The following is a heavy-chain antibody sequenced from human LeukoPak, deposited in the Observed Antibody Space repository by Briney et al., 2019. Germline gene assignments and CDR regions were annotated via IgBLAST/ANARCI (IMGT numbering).Heavy chain of an antibody. CDR1: GDSISSNF. D-gene: IGHD1-1*01. Sequence: SETLSLTCTVSGDSISSNFWSWIRQSPGGKLEWIAYVSTTGTPNYSPSFKSRVNISTDRSKNQFSLRLSSVTAADTAIYYCARHLQLWAFDVWGQGKMVTVSS. V-gene: IGHV4-59*08. CDR2: VSTTGTP. CDR3: ARHLQLWAFDV. J-gene: IGHJ3*01.